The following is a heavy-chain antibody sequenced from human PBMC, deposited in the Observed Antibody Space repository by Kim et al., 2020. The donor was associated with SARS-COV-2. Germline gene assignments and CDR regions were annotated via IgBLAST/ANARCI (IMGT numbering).Heavy chain of an antibody. CDR2: IGGSGATT. J-gene: IGHJ4*02. CDR3: ARNYDSSGAFFGY. CDR1: GFTSSSYA. D-gene: IGHD3-22*01. V-gene: IGHV3-23*01. Sequence: GGSLRLSCVASGFTSSSYAMSWVRQAPGKGLEWVPAIGGSGATTYYADSVKGRFTISRDNSKSALYLQMNSLRAEDTALYYCARNYDSSGAFFGYWGLGTLVTVSS.